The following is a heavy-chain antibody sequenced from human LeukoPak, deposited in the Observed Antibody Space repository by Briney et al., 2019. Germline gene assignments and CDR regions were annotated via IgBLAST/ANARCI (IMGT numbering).Heavy chain of an antibody. J-gene: IGHJ4*02. CDR3: ARDRAISIELRAPFDY. V-gene: IGHV4-39*07. D-gene: IGHD3-3*01. Sequence: SETLSLTCTVSGGSISSSSYYWGWIRQPPGKGLEWIGSIHYSGYTYYNPSLKSRVTISIDTSKNQFSLKLSSVTAADTAVYYCARDRAISIELRAPFDYWGQGTLVTVSS. CDR2: IHYSGYT. CDR1: GGSISSSSYY.